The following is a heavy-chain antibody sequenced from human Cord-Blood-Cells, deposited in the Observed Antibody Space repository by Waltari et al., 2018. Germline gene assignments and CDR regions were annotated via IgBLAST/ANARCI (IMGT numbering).Heavy chain of an antibody. Sequence: QVQLVQSGAEVKKPGASVKVSCKVSGYTLTELSMHWVRQAPGKGLEWMGGIDPEDGETIYAQKFQGRVTMTEDTSTDTACMERSSLRSEDTAVYYCAEGIAVAGTSAGEYDWGQGTLVTVSS. J-gene: IGHJ4*02. CDR3: AEGIAVAGTSAGEYD. CDR1: GYTLTELS. CDR2: IDPEDGET. V-gene: IGHV1-24*01. D-gene: IGHD6-19*01.